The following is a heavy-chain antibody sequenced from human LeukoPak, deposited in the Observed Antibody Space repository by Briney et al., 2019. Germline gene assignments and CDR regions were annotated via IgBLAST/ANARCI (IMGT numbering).Heavy chain of an antibody. J-gene: IGHJ4*02. D-gene: IGHD2-15*01. CDR1: GGSITSYY. CDR3: ASYCSGGSCYNPSFDY. CDR2: ISYSGST. Sequence: SETLSLTCTVSGGSITSYYWSWIRQPPGKGLEWIGYISYSGSTNYSPSLKSRVTISEDTSKNQFYLKLSSVTAADTAVYYCASYCSGGSCYNPSFDYWGQGTLVTVSS. V-gene: IGHV4-59*01.